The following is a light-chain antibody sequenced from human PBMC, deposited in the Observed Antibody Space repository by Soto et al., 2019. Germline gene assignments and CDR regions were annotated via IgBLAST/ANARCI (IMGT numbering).Light chain of an antibody. V-gene: IGLV2-23*02. CDR1: SSNVGSYKL. CDR2: EVN. CDR3: CSSGGSPTYV. J-gene: IGLJ1*01. Sequence: QSVLTQPASVSGSPGQSITISCTGTSSNVGSYKLVSWYQQHPGKAPTLMIFEVNKRPSGVSNRFSGSKSGNTASLTISGLKVEDEADYYCCSSGGSPTYVFGTGTRSPS.